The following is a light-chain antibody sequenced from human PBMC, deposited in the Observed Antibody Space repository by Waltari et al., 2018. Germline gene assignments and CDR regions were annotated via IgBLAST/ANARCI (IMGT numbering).Light chain of an antibody. CDR1: QRVSSSY. J-gene: IGKJ2*01. Sequence: EIVLTQSPGTLSLSPGERATLSCRASQRVSSSYLAWYKQKPGQAPRLLIDGASSRATGIPDRFSGSGSGTDFTLTISRLEPEDFAVYYCQQYGSSRTTFGQGTKLEIK. V-gene: IGKV3-20*01. CDR2: GAS. CDR3: QQYGSSRTT.